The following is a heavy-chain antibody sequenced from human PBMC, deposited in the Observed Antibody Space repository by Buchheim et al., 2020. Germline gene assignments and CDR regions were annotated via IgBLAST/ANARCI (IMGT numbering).Heavy chain of an antibody. V-gene: IGHV4-34*02. CDR1: GGSFSGYY. CDR2: INHSGST. J-gene: IGHJ6*03. Sequence: QVQLQQWGAGLLKPSETLSLTCAVYGGSFSGYYWSWIRQPPGKGLEWIGEINHSGSTNYNPSLKSRVTISVDTSKNPFSLKLSSVTAADTAVYYCARGQRSRDCSSTSCYNYYYMDVWGKGTT. D-gene: IGHD2-2*02. CDR3: ARGQRSRDCSSTSCYNYYYMDV.